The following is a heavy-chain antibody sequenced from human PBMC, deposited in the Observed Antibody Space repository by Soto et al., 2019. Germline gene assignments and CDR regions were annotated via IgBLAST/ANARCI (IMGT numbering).Heavy chain of an antibody. CDR2: IRDSGGET. CDR3: AKSGTSSYYDEDY. Sequence: EVQLLESGGCLVPPGGSLRISCETSGFPFSSFALSCVCQSPGKWLEWDAEIRDSGGETYYADYVKCRFTISRDNSKNTLYLHMNSLRVEDTAAYYFAKSGTSSYYDEDYWVQGPLVTVSS. J-gene: IGHJ4*02. D-gene: IGHD2-15*01. V-gene: IGHV3-23*01. CDR1: GFPFSSFA.